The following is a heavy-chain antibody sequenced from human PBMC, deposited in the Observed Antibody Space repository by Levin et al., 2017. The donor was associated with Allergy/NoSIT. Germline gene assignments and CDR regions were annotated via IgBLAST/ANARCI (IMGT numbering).Heavy chain of an antibody. V-gene: IGHV3-48*02. Sequence: GESLKISCAASGFTFSSYSMNWVRQAPGKGLEWVSYISSSSSTIYYADSVKGRFTISRDNAKNSLYLQMNSLRDEDTAVYYCAASPLYDSSGYSNAFDIWGQGTMVTVSS. J-gene: IGHJ3*02. CDR2: ISSSSSTI. CDR3: AASPLYDSSGYSNAFDI. D-gene: IGHD3-22*01. CDR1: GFTFSSYS.